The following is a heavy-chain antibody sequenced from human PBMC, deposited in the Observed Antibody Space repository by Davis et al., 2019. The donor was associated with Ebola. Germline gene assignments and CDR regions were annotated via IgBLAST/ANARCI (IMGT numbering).Heavy chain of an antibody. J-gene: IGHJ4*02. CDR3: ARLLGGRISSGWTVSGY. Sequence: SVKVSCKASGGTFSSYAISWVRQAPGQGLEWMGRIIPILGIANYAQKFQGRVTMTTDTSTSTAYMELRSLRSDDTAVYYCARLLGGRISSGWTVSGYWGQGTLVTVSS. D-gene: IGHD6-19*01. CDR1: GGTFSSYA. CDR2: IIPILGIA. V-gene: IGHV1-69*04.